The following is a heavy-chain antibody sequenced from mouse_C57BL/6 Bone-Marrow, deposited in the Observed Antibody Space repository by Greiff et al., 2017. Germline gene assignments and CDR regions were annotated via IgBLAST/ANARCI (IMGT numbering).Heavy chain of an antibody. CDR1: GYSFTVYN. D-gene: IGHD2-4*01. J-gene: IGHJ4*01. Sequence: EVKLVESGPELVKPGASVKISCKASGYSFTVYNMNWVKQSNGKSLEWIGVINPNYGTTSYNQKFKGKATLTVDQSSSTAYMQLNSLTSEDSAVYYCARGYDYDYAMDYWGQGTSVTVSS. CDR3: ARGYDYDYAMDY. V-gene: IGHV1-39*01. CDR2: INPNYGTT.